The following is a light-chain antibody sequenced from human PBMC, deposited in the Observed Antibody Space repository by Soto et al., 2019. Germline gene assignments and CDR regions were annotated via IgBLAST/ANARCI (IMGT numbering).Light chain of an antibody. CDR3: QQANSFPLT. CDR2: AAS. J-gene: IGKJ5*01. V-gene: IGKV1-12*01. CDR1: QGISSR. Sequence: DIQMTQSPSSVSASVGDRVTITCRASQGISSRLAWYQQKPGKAPKLLIYAASSLQGGVPSRFSGIASGTDFTLAITSLQPEDFATYYCQQANSFPLTCRQGTRLEIK.